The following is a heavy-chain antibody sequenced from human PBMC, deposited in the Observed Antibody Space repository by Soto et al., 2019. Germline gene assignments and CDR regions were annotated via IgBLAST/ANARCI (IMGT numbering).Heavy chain of an antibody. CDR3: ARGGPAGHFDY. CDR2: ISYDGSNK. D-gene: IGHD2-2*01. J-gene: IGHJ4*02. V-gene: IGHV3-30-3*01. CDR1: GFTFSSYA. Sequence: GSLRLSCAASGFTFSSYAMHWVRQAPGKGLEWVAVISYDGSNKYYADSVKGRFTISRDNSKNTLYLQMNSLRAEDTAVYYCARGGPAGHFDYWGQGTLVTVSS.